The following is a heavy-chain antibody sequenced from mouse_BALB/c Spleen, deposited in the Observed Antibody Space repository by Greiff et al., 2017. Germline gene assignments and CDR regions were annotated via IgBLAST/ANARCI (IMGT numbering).Heavy chain of an antibody. D-gene: IGHD1-1*01. Sequence: VQLQQSGAELVRSGASVKLSCTASGFNIKDSYMHWVKQKPGQGLEWIGYISPYNDGTKYNEKFKSQVTLPSDNSSSTAYMELSSLTSEDSAVYYGAREDYYGHWGQGTTLTVSS. J-gene: IGHJ2*01. CDR2: ISPYNDGT. V-gene: IGHV1-14*01. CDR1: GFNIKDSY. CDR3: AREDYYGH.